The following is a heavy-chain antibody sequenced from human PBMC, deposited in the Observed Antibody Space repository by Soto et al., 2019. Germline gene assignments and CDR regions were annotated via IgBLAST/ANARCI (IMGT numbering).Heavy chain of an antibody. J-gene: IGHJ2*01. D-gene: IGHD3-22*01. V-gene: IGHV4-34*01. CDR1: GGSFSDDY. CDR3: ARVPSYYHDNSGDWPVRYFDL. Sequence: PSETLSLTCAVYGGSFSDDYWSWIRQPPGKGLEWIGEINHSGRTNSNPSLKSRVSISVDTSKSQFSLKLSSVTAADTAVYYCARVPSYYHDNSGDWPVRYFDLWGRGTLVTVSS. CDR2: INHSGRT.